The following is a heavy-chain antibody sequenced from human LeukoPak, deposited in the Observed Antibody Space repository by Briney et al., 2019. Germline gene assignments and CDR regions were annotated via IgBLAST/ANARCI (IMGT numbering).Heavy chain of an antibody. D-gene: IGHD3-16*02. Sequence: GSLRLSCAASGFTFSSYNMNWVRQAPGKGLEWIGEINHSGSTNYNPSLKSRVTISVDTSKNQFSLKLSSVTAADTAVYYCARGSRNDYVWGSYRYYVIDIWGQGTMVTVSS. CDR1: GFTFSSYN. CDR2: INHSGST. J-gene: IGHJ3*02. CDR3: ARGSRNDYVWGSYRYYVIDI. V-gene: IGHV4-34*01.